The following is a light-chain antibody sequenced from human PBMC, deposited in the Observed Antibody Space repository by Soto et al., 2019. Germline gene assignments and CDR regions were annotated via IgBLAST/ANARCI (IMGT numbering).Light chain of an antibody. CDR1: SSDVGDYNY. J-gene: IGLJ1*01. Sequence: QSALTQPRSVSGSPGQSVTISCTGTSSDVGDYNYVSWYQQHPGKAPKLMIYDVSKRPSGVPDRFSGSKSGNTASLTISGLQAEDEADYYCCSYAGGYYVFGTGTQLTVL. CDR3: CSYAGGYYV. V-gene: IGLV2-11*01. CDR2: DVS.